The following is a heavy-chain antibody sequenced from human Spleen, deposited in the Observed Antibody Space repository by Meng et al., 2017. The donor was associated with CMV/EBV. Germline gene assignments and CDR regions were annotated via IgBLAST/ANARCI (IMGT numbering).Heavy chain of an antibody. Sequence: GESLKISCAASGFTVNTNYMSWVRQTPGKGLEWVSVIYSGGSTYYADSVKGRFTISRDNSKNTLYLQMNSLRAEDTAVYYCARPPGMDVWGQGTTVTVS. V-gene: IGHV3-53*01. CDR2: IYSGGST. CDR3: ARPPGMDV. CDR1: GFTVNTNY. J-gene: IGHJ6*02.